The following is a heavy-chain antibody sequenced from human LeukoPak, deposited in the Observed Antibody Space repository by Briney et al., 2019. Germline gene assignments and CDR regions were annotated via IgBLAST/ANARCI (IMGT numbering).Heavy chain of an antibody. CDR3: AREGGPVDTAMVDWFDP. J-gene: IGHJ5*02. D-gene: IGHD5-18*01. CDR1: GFTFSSYA. V-gene: IGHV3-30-3*01. CDR2: ISYDGSNK. Sequence: PGGSLRLSCAASGFTFSSYAMHWVRQAPGKGLEWVAVISYDGSNKYYADSVKGRFTTSRDNSKNTLYLQMNSLRAEDTAVYYCAREGGPVDTAMVDWFDPWGQGTLVTVSS.